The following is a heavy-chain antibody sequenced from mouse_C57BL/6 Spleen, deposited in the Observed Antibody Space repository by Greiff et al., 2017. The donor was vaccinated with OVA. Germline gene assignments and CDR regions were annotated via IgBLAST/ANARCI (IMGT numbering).Heavy chain of an antibody. J-gene: IGHJ1*03. CDR1: GYAISSSW. D-gene: IGHD1-1*01. V-gene: IGHV1-82*01. CDR3: ARHYYGSSYGWYFDV. Sequence: VQLQQSGPELVKPGDSVTISCKASGYAISSSWLNWVKQRPGKGLEWIGRIYPGDGNNNYNGKFKGKATLTADTSSSTAYIQLSSLTSEDSAVYFCARHYYGSSYGWYFDVWGTGTTVTVSS. CDR2: IYPGDGNN.